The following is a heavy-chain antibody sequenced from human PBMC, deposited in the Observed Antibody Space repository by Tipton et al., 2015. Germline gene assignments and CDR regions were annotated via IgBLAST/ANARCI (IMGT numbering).Heavy chain of an antibody. V-gene: IGHV3-7*01. Sequence: GSLRLSCAASGFSFSSYVMHWVRQAPGKGLEWVANINQDGSEKFYVDSVKGRFTISRDNAKNSLYLQMNSLRAEDTAVYYCARDGDWNYSPYDYWGQGTLVTVSP. CDR1: GFSFSSYV. J-gene: IGHJ4*02. D-gene: IGHD1-7*01. CDR2: INQDGSEK. CDR3: ARDGDWNYSPYDY.